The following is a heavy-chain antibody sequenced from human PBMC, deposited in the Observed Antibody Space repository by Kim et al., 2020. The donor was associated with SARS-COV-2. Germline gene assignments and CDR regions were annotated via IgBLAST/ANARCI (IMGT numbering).Heavy chain of an antibody. J-gene: IGHJ6*02. V-gene: IGHV3-23*01. CDR1: GFTFSSYA. D-gene: IGHD3-3*01. CDR2: ISGSGGST. CDR3: AKGVSSITIFGVVTRGGMDV. Sequence: GGSLRLSCAASGFTFSSYAMSWVRQAPGKGLEWVSAISGSGGSTYYADSVKGRFTISRDNSKNTLYLQMNSLRAEDTAVYYCAKGVSSITIFGVVTRGGMDVWGQGTTVTVSS.